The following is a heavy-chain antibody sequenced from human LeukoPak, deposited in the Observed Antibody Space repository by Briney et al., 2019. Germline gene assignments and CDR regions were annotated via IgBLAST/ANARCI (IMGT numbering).Heavy chain of an antibody. CDR2: ISSRSTYI. J-gene: IGHJ4*02. CDR3: AKDRESYYCSTTNCYLDY. CDR1: GVTFSSYS. D-gene: IGHD2-2*01. Sequence: GGSLRLSCAASGVTFSSYSMNWVRQAPGKGLEWVSSISSRSTYIYYADSVEGRFTISRDNAKNSLYLQMNSLRAEDTAVYYCAKDRESYYCSTTNCYLDYWGQGTQVTVSS. V-gene: IGHV3-21*01.